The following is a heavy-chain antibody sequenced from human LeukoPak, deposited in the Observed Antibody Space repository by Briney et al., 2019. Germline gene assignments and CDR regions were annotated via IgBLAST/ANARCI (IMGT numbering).Heavy chain of an antibody. CDR3: ARGGREDCGGDCYSYTYFDY. CDR1: GGSVSSGNW. V-gene: IGHV4-4*02. CDR2: IYHSGST. Sequence: PSETLSLTCAVSGGSVSSGNWWSWVRQPPGKGLEWIGEIYHSGSTNCNPSLQSRVTISVDRSKNQFSLKLTSVTAADTAVYYCARGGREDCGGDCYSYTYFDYWGQGTLVTVSS. J-gene: IGHJ4*02. D-gene: IGHD2-21*02.